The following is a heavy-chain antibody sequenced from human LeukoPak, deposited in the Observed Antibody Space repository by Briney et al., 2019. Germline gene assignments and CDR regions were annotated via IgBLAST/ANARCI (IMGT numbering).Heavy chain of an antibody. Sequence: ASVKVSCKASGYTFTSYYMHWVRQAPGQGLEWMGIINPSGGSTSYAQKFQGRVTMTRDMSTSTVYMELSSLRAEDTAVYYCATKVGTDAFDIWGQGTMVTVSS. CDR2: INPSGGST. CDR3: ATKVGTDAFDI. V-gene: IGHV1-46*01. D-gene: IGHD2-2*01. J-gene: IGHJ3*02. CDR1: GYTFTSYY.